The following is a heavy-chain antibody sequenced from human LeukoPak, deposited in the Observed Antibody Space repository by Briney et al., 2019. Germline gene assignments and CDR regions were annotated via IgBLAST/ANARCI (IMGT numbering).Heavy chain of an antibody. CDR3: ARRTTFPVVGMDV. Sequence: SETLSLTCAVSGGSISSNIWWTWARQPPGKGLEWIGEIFHSGSPNYTSSLKSRVTMSVDKSKNQFSLKLSSVTAADTAVYYCARRTTFPVVGMDVWGQGTTVTVSS. CDR1: GGSISSNIW. J-gene: IGHJ6*02. V-gene: IGHV4-4*02. CDR2: IFHSGSP. D-gene: IGHD1-7*01.